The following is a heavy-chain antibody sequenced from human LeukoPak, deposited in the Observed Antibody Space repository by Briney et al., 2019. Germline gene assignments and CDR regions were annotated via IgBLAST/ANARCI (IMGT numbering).Heavy chain of an antibody. CDR3: ARGNSRVNHDFWSGYRPFDI. CDR2: INHSGST. CDR1: GGSFSGYY. Sequence: PSETLSLTCAVYGGSFSGYYWSWIRQPPGKGLEWIGEINHSGSTNYNPSLKSRVTISVDTSKNQFSLKLSSVTAADTAVYYCARGNSRVNHDFWSGYRPFDIWGQGTMVTVSS. J-gene: IGHJ3*02. V-gene: IGHV4-34*01. D-gene: IGHD3-3*01.